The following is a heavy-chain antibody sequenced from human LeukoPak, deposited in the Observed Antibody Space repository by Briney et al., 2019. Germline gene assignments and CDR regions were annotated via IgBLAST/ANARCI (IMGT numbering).Heavy chain of an antibody. Sequence: ESGPTLVNPTQTLTLTCTFSGFSLSTSGVGVNWIRQPPGKALEWLARIDWDDDKYYSTSLKTRLTISKDTSKNQVVLTMTNVDPVDTATYYCARILYDNRYFDYWGQGTLVTVSS. CDR2: IDWDDDK. CDR1: GFSLSTSGVG. J-gene: IGHJ4*02. D-gene: IGHD3-22*01. V-gene: IGHV2-70*11. CDR3: ARILYDNRYFDY.